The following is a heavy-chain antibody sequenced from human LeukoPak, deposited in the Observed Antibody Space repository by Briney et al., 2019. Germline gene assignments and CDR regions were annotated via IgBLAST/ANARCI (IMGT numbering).Heavy chain of an antibody. CDR2: IYYSGST. Sequence: SETLSPTCTVSGGSISSYYWSWIRQPPGKGLEWIGYIYYSGSTNYNPSLKSRVTISVDTSKNQFSLKLSSVTAADTAVYYCAGANGDRGWFDPWGQGTLVTVSS. CDR1: GGSISSYY. J-gene: IGHJ5*02. CDR3: AGANGDRGWFDP. D-gene: IGHD4-17*01. V-gene: IGHV4-59*01.